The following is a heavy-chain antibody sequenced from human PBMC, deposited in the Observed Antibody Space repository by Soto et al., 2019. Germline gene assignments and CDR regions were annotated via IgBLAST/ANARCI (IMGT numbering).Heavy chain of an antibody. V-gene: IGHV1-3*01. J-gene: IGHJ6*02. D-gene: IGHD3-10*01. CDR1: GYTFTSYA. Sequence: QVQLVQSGAEVKKPGASVKVSCKASGYTFTSYAMHWVRQAPGQRLEWMGWINAGNGNTKSSQKFPGRVTITRATXAXXASMERSSLRSEATAVYYWARAYYYGSGTPGSLDVWGQGTTVTVSS. CDR3: ARAYYYGSGTPGSLDV. CDR2: INAGNGNT.